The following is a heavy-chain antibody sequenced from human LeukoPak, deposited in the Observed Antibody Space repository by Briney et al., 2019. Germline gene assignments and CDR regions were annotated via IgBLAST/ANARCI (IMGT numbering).Heavy chain of an antibody. Sequence: GASVKVSCKASGYTFTSYGISWVRQAPGQGLEWMGWISAYNGNTNYAQKLQGRVTMTTDTSTSTAYMELRSLRSDDTAVYYCARDLGGLEATNYFDYWGQGTLVTVSS. J-gene: IGHJ4*02. D-gene: IGHD1-26*01. CDR3: ARDLGGLEATNYFDY. CDR1: GYTFTSYG. V-gene: IGHV1-18*01. CDR2: ISAYNGNT.